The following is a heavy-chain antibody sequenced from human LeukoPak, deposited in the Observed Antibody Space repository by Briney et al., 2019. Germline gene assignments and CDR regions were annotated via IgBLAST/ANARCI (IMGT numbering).Heavy chain of an antibody. V-gene: IGHV3-48*01. CDR3: ARDRIKSGSYYFDY. Sequence: GGSLRLSCAASAFTFSDYSMNWVRQAPGKGLEWISYISGRSSTIYYADSVKGRFTISRDNAKNSVYLQMNSLRTEDTAVYYCARDRIKSGSYYFDYWGQGTLVTVSS. D-gene: IGHD1-26*01. CDR1: AFTFSDYS. CDR2: ISGRSSTI. J-gene: IGHJ4*02.